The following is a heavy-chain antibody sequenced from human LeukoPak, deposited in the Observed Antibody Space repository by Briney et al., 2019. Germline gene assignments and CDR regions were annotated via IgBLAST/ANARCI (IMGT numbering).Heavy chain of an antibody. J-gene: IGHJ4*02. Sequence: GGSLRLSCAASGFTFSSYWMHWVRQAPGKGLVWVSRINSDGSSTSYADTVKGRFTMSRDNAKNTLYLQMNSLRAEDTAVYYCAREGSGWYYFDYWGQGTLVTVSS. CDR1: GFTFSSYW. D-gene: IGHD6-19*01. CDR3: AREGSGWYYFDY. V-gene: IGHV3-74*01. CDR2: INSDGSST.